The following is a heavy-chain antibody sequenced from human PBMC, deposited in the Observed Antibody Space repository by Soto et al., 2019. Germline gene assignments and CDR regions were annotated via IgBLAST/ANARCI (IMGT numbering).Heavy chain of an antibody. CDR2: IRGSGGST. CDR1: GFNFNYYA. CDR3: AKDGGGFSGYDPFDY. Sequence: EVQLLESGGGLVQPGGSLRLSCAASGFNFNYYAMSWVRQAPGKGLEWVSAIRGSGGSTYSADSVKGRFTISKDTSKNTLYLQMNNPRAEDTGVYYCAKDGGGFSGYDPFDYWGQGTLVTVSS. J-gene: IGHJ4*02. V-gene: IGHV3-23*01. D-gene: IGHD5-12*01.